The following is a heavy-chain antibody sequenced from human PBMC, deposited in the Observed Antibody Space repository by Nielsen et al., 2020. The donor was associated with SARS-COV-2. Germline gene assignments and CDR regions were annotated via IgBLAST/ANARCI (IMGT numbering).Heavy chain of an antibody. J-gene: IGHJ4*02. CDR2: ISGSGSSA. CDR1: GFTFSRYA. Sequence: GESLKISCAASGFTFSRYAMSWVRQAPGKGLEWVSCISGSGSSARHADSVKGRFTISRDNSKNTLYLQMNSLRAEDTAVYYCAKDPYSSGWYWWGFDYWGQGTLVTVSS. V-gene: IGHV3-23*01. D-gene: IGHD6-19*01. CDR3: AKDPYSSGWYWWGFDY.